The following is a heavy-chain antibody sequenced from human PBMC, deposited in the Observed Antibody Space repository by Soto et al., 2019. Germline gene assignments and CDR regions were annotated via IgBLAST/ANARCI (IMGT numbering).Heavy chain of an antibody. D-gene: IGHD1-1*01. Sequence: SDTLSLTCSVSGGSVSNKTYYWSWIRQPPGKRLEWIGYVYYSGTTNCNPSLKSRVTISVDMSKNQFSLSLSSVTAADTALYYCARTTAVPNSLRSRYFFDFWGQGTLVTVSS. CDR2: VYYSGTT. V-gene: IGHV4-61*01. CDR1: GGSVSNKTYY. J-gene: IGHJ4*02. CDR3: ARTTAVPNSLRSRYFFDF.